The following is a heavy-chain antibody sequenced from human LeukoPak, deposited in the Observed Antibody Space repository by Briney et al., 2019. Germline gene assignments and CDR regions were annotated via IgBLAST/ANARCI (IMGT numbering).Heavy chain of an antibody. V-gene: IGHV1-69*13. CDR1: VGTFSSYA. D-gene: IGHD3-9*01. Sequence: SVKLSCKASVGTFSSYAISWVRQAPAQGLEWMGGIIPIFGTANYAQKFQGRVTITADESTSTVYMELSSLRSEDTAVYYCARDSPERSKGYYDILTGYYPFDYWGQGALVTVSS. J-gene: IGHJ4*02. CDR3: ARDSPERSKGYYDILTGYYPFDY. CDR2: IIPIFGTA.